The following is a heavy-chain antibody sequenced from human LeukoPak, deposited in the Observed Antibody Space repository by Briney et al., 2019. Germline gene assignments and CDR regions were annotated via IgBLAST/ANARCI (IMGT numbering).Heavy chain of an antibody. CDR1: GFIFEDYA. V-gene: IGHV3-9*03. J-gene: IGHJ4*02. D-gene: IGHD2-2*01. CDR2: ITSNSGYV. Sequence: GGSLRLSCTVSGFIFEDYAMHWVRQVPGKGLEWVSSITSNSGYVAYADSVKGRFSITRDNAKNSLYLQMNSLRTEDMAVYYCVQDSYAISSSGSTFASWGQGTLVTVSS. CDR3: VQDSYAISSSGSTFAS.